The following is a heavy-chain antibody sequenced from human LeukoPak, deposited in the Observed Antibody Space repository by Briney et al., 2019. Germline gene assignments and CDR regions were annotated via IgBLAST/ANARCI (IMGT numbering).Heavy chain of an antibody. CDR3: ARDLTPYCTNGVCFDAFDI. Sequence: GGSLRLSCAASGFTFSDYYMTWVRQAPGKGLEWVANIKRDESDKHYVDSVKGRFTISRDNAKNLLYLEMNSLRAEDTAIYYCARDLTPYCTNGVCFDAFDIWGQGTMVTVSP. CDR2: IKRDESDK. D-gene: IGHD2-8*01. V-gene: IGHV3-7*01. J-gene: IGHJ3*02. CDR1: GFTFSDYY.